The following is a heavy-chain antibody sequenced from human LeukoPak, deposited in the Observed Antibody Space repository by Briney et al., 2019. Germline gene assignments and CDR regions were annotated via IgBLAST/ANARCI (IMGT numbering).Heavy chain of an antibody. CDR1: GFPFSSYE. Sequence: PGGSLRLSCAASGFPFSSYEMKWVRQAPGKGLEWVSYISSSGITKYYAVSVKGRFTLSRANAKHSLHLQLPILGAEDTAVYYCAGDGRSRGLPHVNFDYWGQGILVTVSS. J-gene: IGHJ4*02. D-gene: IGHD5-18*01. CDR2: ISSSGITK. CDR3: AGDGRSRGLPHVNFDY. V-gene: IGHV3-48*03.